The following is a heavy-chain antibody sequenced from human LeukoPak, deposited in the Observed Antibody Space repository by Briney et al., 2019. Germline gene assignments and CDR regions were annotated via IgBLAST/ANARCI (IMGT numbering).Heavy chain of an antibody. CDR3: ARRHSGYGYFDD. D-gene: IGHD5-12*01. CDR1: GFTFSSYS. V-gene: IGHV3-21*01. Sequence: PGGSLRLSCAASGFTFSSYSMNWVLQAPGKGLEWVSSISSSSSYIYYSDSVKGRFTISRDNAKNSLYLQMNSLRAGDTAVYYCARRHSGYGYFDDWGRGTLVTVSS. J-gene: IGHJ4*02. CDR2: ISSSSSYI.